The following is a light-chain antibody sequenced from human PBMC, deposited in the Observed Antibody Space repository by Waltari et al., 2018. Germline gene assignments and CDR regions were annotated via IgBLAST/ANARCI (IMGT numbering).Light chain of an antibody. CDR3: QQYRTSSPT. CDR1: QNSDKW. J-gene: IGKJ2*01. CDR2: KAS. V-gene: IGKV1-5*03. Sequence: DIQMTQSPSTVPASVGDRVTITCRASQNSDKWLAWYQVKPGKAPKLLIYKASTLESGVPSRFSGSGFETEFSLIIDSLQPEDFATYYCQQYRTSSPTFGQGTRLDIK.